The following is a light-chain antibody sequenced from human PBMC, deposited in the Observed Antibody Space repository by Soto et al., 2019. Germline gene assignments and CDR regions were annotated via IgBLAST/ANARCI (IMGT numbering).Light chain of an antibody. CDR1: QSVNIN. J-gene: IGKJ1*01. CDR3: KQYSNRPPWT. CDR2: GAS. V-gene: IGKV3-15*01. Sequence: EVVMTQSPATLSVSPGDRATLSCRASQSVNINVAWYQQKPGQAPRLLIYGASTRATGIADRFSGTGSGTEFTLAISSLQSEDFAVYYCKQYSNRPPWTFGQGTKV.